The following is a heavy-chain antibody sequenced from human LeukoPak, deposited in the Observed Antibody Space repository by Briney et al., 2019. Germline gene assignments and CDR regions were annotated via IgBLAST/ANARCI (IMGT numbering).Heavy chain of an antibody. J-gene: IGHJ4*02. CDR3: ARVKGQDDFWSGYSYYFDY. CDR2: INPNSGGT. V-gene: IGHV1-2*02. Sequence: ASVKVSCKASGHTFTGYYMHWVRQAPGQGLEWMGWINPNSGGTNYAQKFQGRVTMTSDTSISTAYMEVRRLTSDDTAVYYCARVKGQDDFWSGYSYYFDYWGQGTLVTVSS. D-gene: IGHD3-3*01. CDR1: GHTFTGYY.